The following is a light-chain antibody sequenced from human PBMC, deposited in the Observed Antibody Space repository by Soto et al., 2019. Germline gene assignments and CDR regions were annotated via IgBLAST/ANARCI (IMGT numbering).Light chain of an antibody. CDR2: EVT. V-gene: IGLV2-14*01. Sequence: QSALTQPASVSGSPGQSITISCTGTSSDVGAYNYVSWYQQHPGKAPKLIIFEVTKRPSGTSNRFSGSKSGNTASLTISEVQSDDEGDYYCSSYTTSNTPYVFGTGTKVTVL. CDR1: SSDVGAYNY. CDR3: SSYTTSNTPYV. J-gene: IGLJ1*01.